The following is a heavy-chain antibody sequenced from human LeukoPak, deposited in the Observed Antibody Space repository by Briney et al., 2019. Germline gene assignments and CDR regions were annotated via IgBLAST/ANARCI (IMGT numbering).Heavy chain of an antibody. CDR1: GYTFTGYY. CDR3: ASFCGSSGYYSAY. Sequence: GASVKVSCKASGYTFTGYYMHWVRQAPGQGLEWMGWINPNSGGTNYAQKFQGRVTMTRDTSISTAYMELSRLRSDDTAVYYCASFCGSSGYYSAYWGQGTLVTVYS. CDR2: INPNSGGT. D-gene: IGHD3-22*01. V-gene: IGHV1-2*02. J-gene: IGHJ4*02.